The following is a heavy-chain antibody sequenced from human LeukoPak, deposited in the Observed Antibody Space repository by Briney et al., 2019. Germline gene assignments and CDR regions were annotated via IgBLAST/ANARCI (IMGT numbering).Heavy chain of an antibody. V-gene: IGHV3-21*01. D-gene: IGHD2-2*01. CDR2: ISSSSSNT. CDR3: VRSGSRDC. Sequence: PGGSLRLSCAASGFTFSAYGMHWVRQAPGKGLEWVSSISSSSSNTHYADSVKGRFTISRDNAKNSLYLQMNSLRADDTAVYYCVRSGSRDCWGQGTLVTVSS. CDR1: GFTFSAYG. J-gene: IGHJ4*02.